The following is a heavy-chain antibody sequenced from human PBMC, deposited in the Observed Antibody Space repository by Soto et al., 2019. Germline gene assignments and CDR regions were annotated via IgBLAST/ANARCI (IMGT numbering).Heavy chain of an antibody. D-gene: IGHD2-2*01. V-gene: IGHV3-30*18. CDR1: GFTFSSYG. J-gene: IGHJ3*02. CDR2: ISYDGSNK. Sequence: QVQLVESGGGVVQPGRSLRLSCAASGFTFSSYGMHWVRQAPGKGLEWVAVISYDGSNKYYADSVKGRFTISRDNSKNTRYLQMNSLRAEDTAVYYCAKGLLDGYGSSTSCQSGAFDIWGQETMVTVSS. CDR3: AKGLLDGYGSSTSCQSGAFDI.